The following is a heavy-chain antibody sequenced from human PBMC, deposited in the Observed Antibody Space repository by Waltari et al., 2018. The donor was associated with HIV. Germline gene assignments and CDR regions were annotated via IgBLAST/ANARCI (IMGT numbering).Heavy chain of an antibody. CDR1: GTSVSSNTPA. Sequence: QVQLQQSGQGLVKPSQTLSHPCAISGTSVSSNTPAWNWTRPSPARGLEWLGRTYYRSKWYNDYAVSVKSRITINPDTSKNQFSLQLNSVTPEDTAVYYCARGGRAAAGKKGFDYWGQGTLVTVSS. CDR3: ARGGRAAAGKKGFDY. V-gene: IGHV6-1*01. J-gene: IGHJ4*02. D-gene: IGHD6-13*01. CDR2: TYYRSKWYN.